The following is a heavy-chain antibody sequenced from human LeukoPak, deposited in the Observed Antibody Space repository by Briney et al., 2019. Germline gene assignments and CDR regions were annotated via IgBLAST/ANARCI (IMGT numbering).Heavy chain of an antibody. Sequence: ASVKVSCKVSGYTLTELSMHWVRQAPGKGLEWMGGFDPEDGETIYAQKFQGRVTMTRDTSISTAYMELRGLGSEDTAVYYCVRDGEGAAISVNYWFDPWGQGTLVTVSS. J-gene: IGHJ5*02. CDR1: GYTLTELS. CDR3: VRDGEGAAISVNYWFDP. CDR2: FDPEDGET. D-gene: IGHD2-2*02. V-gene: IGHV1-24*01.